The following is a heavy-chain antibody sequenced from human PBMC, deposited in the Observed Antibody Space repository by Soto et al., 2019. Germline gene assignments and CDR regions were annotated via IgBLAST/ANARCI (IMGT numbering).Heavy chain of an antibody. Sequence: GGSLRLSCAASGFTFSSYSMNWVHQAPGKGLEWVSSISSSSSYIYYADSVKGRFTISRDNAKNSLYLQMNSLRAEDTAVYYCASVRFLEWLPVWFDPWGQGTLVTVS. CDR2: ISSSSSYI. CDR3: ASVRFLEWLPVWFDP. V-gene: IGHV3-21*01. CDR1: GFTFSSYS. D-gene: IGHD3-3*01. J-gene: IGHJ5*02.